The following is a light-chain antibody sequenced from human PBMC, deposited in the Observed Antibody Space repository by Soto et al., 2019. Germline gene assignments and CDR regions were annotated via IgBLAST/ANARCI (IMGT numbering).Light chain of an antibody. CDR2: EVS. Sequence: QSALTQPASVSGSPGQSITISCTGTSSDVGGYNYVSWYQQHPGKVPKLMIFEVSNRPSGVSNRFSGSKSGNTATLTISGLQADDEADYYCNSYASSRTWVFGGGTKVTVL. CDR1: SSDVGGYNY. CDR3: NSYASSRTWV. V-gene: IGLV2-14*01. J-gene: IGLJ3*02.